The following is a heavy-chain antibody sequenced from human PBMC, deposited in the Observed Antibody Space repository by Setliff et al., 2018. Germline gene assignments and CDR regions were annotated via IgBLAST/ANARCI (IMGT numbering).Heavy chain of an antibody. V-gene: IGHV4-38-2*02. CDR2: IGHTGSI. Sequence: SETLSLTCTVSGYSISSGYIWGWIRQPPGKGLEWVGNIGHTGSINYNPSLKSRLTISRDTSKNQVSLKLTSVTAADTAVYYCAGGRRYAYGWDFDYWGQGTLVTVSS. CDR3: AGGRRYAYGWDFDY. CDR1: GYSISSGYI. D-gene: IGHD3-16*01. J-gene: IGHJ4*02.